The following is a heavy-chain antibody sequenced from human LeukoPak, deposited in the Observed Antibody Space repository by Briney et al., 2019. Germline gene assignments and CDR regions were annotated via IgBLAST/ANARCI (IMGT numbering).Heavy chain of an antibody. CDR2: ISGSGGST. CDR1: GFTFSSYA. V-gene: IGHV3-23*01. J-gene: IGHJ4*02. CDR3: ARGALGSSWTPNDY. Sequence: GGSLRLSCAASGFTFSSYAMSWVRQAPGKGLEWVSAISGSGGSTYYADSVKGRFTISRDNSKNTLYLQMNSLRAEDTAVYYCARGALGSSWTPNDYWGQGTLVTVSS. D-gene: IGHD6-13*01.